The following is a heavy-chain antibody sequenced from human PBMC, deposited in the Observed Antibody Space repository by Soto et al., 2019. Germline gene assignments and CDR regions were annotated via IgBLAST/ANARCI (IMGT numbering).Heavy chain of an antibody. J-gene: IGHJ6*02. V-gene: IGHV1-2*02. CDR3: ARDTMGYCSSTSCYTGGGYYYYYGMDV. CDR1: GYTFTGYY. D-gene: IGHD2-2*02. Sequence: GASVKVSCKASGYTFTGYYMHWVRQAPGQGLEWMGWINPNSGGTNYAQKLQGRVTMTRDTSISTAYMELSRLRSDDTAVYYCARDTMGYCSSTSCYTGGGYYYYYGMDVWGQGTTVTVSS. CDR2: INPNSGGT.